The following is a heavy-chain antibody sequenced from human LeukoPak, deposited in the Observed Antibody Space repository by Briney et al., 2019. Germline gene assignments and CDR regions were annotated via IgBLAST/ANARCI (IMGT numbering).Heavy chain of an antibody. D-gene: IGHD2-2*01. CDR3: VRGVGSSTSCYVRAFDI. Sequence: GGSLRLSCAASGFTFSNSWMHWVCQAPEKGLEWVADIKCDGSEKCYVDSVKGRMTISRDNAKNSLYLQVNSLRAEDMTVYYCVRGVGSSTSCYVRAFDIWGQGTMVTVSS. V-gene: IGHV3-52*01. J-gene: IGHJ3*02. CDR1: GFTFSNSW. CDR2: IKCDGSEK.